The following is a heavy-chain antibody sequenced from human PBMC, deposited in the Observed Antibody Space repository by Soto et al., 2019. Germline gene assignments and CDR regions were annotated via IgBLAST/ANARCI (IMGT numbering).Heavy chain of an antibody. CDR1: GGSFSGYY. CDR3: ARPPLSSVARYYYMDV. V-gene: IGHV4-34*01. J-gene: IGHJ6*03. CDR2: INHSGST. Sequence: SETLSLTCAVYGGSFSGYYWSWIRQPPGKGLEWIGEINHSGSTNYNPSLKSRVTISVDTSKNQFSLKLSSVTAADTAVYYCARPPLSSVARYYYMDVWGKGTTVTVSS.